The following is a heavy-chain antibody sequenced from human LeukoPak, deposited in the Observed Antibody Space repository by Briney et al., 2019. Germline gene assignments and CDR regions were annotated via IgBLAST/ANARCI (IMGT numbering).Heavy chain of an antibody. Sequence: VKPSETLSLTCTVSGGSISSSSFYWDWIRQPPGKGLEWIGEVIHSGGTSYNPSLRSRVTISVDMSKNQFSLKLRSVTAADTAVYYCARGFTLQFYDSSSYYFDSWGQGTLVTVSS. D-gene: IGHD3-22*01. V-gene: IGHV4-39*07. CDR2: VIHSGGT. CDR3: ARGFTLQFYDSSSYYFDS. J-gene: IGHJ4*02. CDR1: GGSISSSSFY.